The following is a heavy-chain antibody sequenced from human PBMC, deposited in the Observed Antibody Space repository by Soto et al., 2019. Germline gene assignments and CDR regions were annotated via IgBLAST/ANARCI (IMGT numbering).Heavy chain of an antibody. CDR2: IVVGSGNT. Sequence: SVKVSCKASGFTFTSSAVQWVRQARGQRLEWIGWIVVGSGNTNYAQKFQERVTITRDMSTSTAYMELSSLRSEDTAVYYCAANWNHHPVDYWGQGALVTVSS. V-gene: IGHV1-58*01. D-gene: IGHD1-1*01. CDR1: GFTFTSSA. CDR3: AANWNHHPVDY. J-gene: IGHJ4*02.